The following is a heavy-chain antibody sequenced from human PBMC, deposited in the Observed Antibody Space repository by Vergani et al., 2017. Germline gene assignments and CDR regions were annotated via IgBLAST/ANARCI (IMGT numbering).Heavy chain of an antibody. V-gene: IGHV4-34*01. CDR2: IDHTVRP. J-gene: IGHJ6*03. CDR3: ARVNTETNGHLYYYYYMDV. Sequence: QVQLQQWGGGLLKPSETLSLTCVVNGGSFTSYPLTRIRQSPGEGLEWVGDIDHTVRPDYNPPLKSRLTMSVDKSRNQLSLTLNSVTATDTAIYFCARVNTETNGHLYYYYYMDVWGQGTAVPVS. D-gene: IGHD4-11*01. CDR1: GGSFTSYP.